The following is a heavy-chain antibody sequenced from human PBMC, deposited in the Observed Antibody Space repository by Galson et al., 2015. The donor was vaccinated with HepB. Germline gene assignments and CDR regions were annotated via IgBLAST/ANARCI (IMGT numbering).Heavy chain of an antibody. D-gene: IGHD3-10*01. J-gene: IGHJ4*02. CDR1: GFTFSSYG. CDR2: ISYDGSNK. V-gene: IGHV3-30*18. CDR3: AKEAEYYYGSGSYSRGFDY. Sequence: SLRLSCAASGFTFSSYGMHWVRQAPGKGLEWVAVISYDGSNKYYADSVKGRFTISRDNSKNTLYLQMNSLRAEGTAVYYCAKEAEYYYGSGSYSRGFDYWGQGTLVTVSS.